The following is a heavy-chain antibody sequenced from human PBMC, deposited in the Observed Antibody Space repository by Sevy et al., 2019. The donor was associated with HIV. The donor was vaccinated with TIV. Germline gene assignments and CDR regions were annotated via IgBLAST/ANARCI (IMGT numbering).Heavy chain of an antibody. CDR3: AKDLDCTGGVCDDAFDI. Sequence: GGSLRLSCAASGFTFSSYGMHWVRQAPGKGLEWVAFIRYDGSNKYCADSVKGRFTISRDNSKNTLYLQMNSLRAEDTAVYYCAKDLDCTGGVCDDAFDIWSQGTMVTVSS. J-gene: IGHJ3*02. CDR2: IRYDGSNK. CDR1: GFTFSSYG. D-gene: IGHD2-8*02. V-gene: IGHV3-30*02.